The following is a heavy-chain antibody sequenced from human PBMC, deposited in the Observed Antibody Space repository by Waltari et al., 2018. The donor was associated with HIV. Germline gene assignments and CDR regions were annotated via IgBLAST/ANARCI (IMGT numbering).Heavy chain of an antibody. D-gene: IGHD3-16*01. Sequence: QAQLVQSGAEVKKPGASVKVSCKASGYNFTSPGYYVHWVRQAPGQGLEWMVCVNPNSGVTFYAQNFQRRVTMTRDTSISTAYMELSRLRSDDTAIYYCAVPWGMTEPTDYWGQGTLVTVSS. V-gene: IGHV1-2*02. CDR2: VNPNSGVT. J-gene: IGHJ4*02. CDR3: AVPWGMTEPTDY. CDR1: GYNFTSPGYY.